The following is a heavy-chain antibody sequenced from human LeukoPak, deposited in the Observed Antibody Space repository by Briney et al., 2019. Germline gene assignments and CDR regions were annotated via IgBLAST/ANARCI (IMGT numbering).Heavy chain of an antibody. Sequence: GGSLRLSCAASGFTFSNFGMHWVRQTPGKGLEWVANIKQDGSEKYYVDSAKGRFTISRDNAKNSLYLQMNSLRAEDTAVYYCAREVAAAGTGGDYYYYYMDVWGKGTTVTVSS. CDR1: GFTFSNFG. CDR3: AREVAAAGTGGDYYYYYMDV. V-gene: IGHV3-7*01. J-gene: IGHJ6*03. D-gene: IGHD6-13*01. CDR2: IKQDGSEK.